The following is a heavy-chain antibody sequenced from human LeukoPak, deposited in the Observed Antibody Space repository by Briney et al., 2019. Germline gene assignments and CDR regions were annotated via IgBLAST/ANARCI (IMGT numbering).Heavy chain of an antibody. CDR2: INWNGGST. V-gene: IGHV3-20*04. Sequence: GGSLRLSCAASGFTFDDYGMTWVRQAPGKGLEWVSDINWNGGSTGYADSVKGRFTVSRDNAKNSLYLQMNSLRAEDTALYYCARRRYYDYVWGSLATGYYYYMDVWGKGTTVTVSS. CDR3: ARRRYYDYVWGSLATGYYYYMDV. J-gene: IGHJ6*03. D-gene: IGHD3-16*01. CDR1: GFTFDDYG.